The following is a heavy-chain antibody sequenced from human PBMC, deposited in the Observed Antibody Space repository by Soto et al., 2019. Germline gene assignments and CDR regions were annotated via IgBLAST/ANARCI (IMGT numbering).Heavy chain of an antibody. D-gene: IGHD3-3*01. CDR2: IIPIFGTA. CDR3: ARRYPPFGVVGYYYYGMDV. V-gene: IGHV1-69*12. CDR1: GGTFSSYA. J-gene: IGHJ6*02. Sequence: QVQLVQSGAEVKKPGSSVKVSCKASGGTFSSYAISWVRQAPGQGLEWMGGIIPIFGTANYAQKFQGRVTITADESTSTAYMELSSLRSEYTAVYYCARRYPPFGVVGYYYYGMDVWGQGTTVTVSS.